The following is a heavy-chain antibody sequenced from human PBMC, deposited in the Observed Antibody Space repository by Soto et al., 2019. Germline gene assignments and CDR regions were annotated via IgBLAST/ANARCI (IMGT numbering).Heavy chain of an antibody. CDR2: IYYTGSA. CDR3: ARFGSSSLNWFDP. D-gene: IGHD6-6*01. Sequence: QVQLQESGPGLVKHSQTLSLTCTVSGGSISSGGYYWSWIRQHPGKGLEWIGNIYYTGSAYYNPSLESRVTISVDTSKIQFSLKLSSVTAADTAVYYCARFGSSSLNWFDPWGQGTLVTVSS. CDR1: GGSISSGGYY. V-gene: IGHV4-31*03. J-gene: IGHJ5*02.